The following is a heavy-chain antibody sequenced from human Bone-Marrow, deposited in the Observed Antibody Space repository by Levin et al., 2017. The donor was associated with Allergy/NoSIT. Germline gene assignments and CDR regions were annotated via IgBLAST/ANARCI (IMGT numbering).Heavy chain of an antibody. D-gene: IGHD6-19*01. J-gene: IGHJ4*02. CDR3: AKAESSSGSGWSKGFDY. CDR1: GFTFSSYG. V-gene: IGHV3-30*18. Sequence: GGSLRLSCAASGFTFSSYGMHWVRQAPGKGLEWVAVISYDGSNKYYADSVKGRFTISRDNSKNTLYLQMNSLRAEDTAVYYCAKAESSSGSGWSKGFDYWGQGTLVTVSS. CDR2: ISYDGSNK.